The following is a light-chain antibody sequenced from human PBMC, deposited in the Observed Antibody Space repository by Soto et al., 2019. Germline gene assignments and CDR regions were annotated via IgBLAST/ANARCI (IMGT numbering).Light chain of an antibody. CDR2: DMS. J-gene: IGKJ1*01. CDR3: QQYGSSPT. CDR1: QSVSSNY. V-gene: IGKV3-20*01. Sequence: ETVLTQSPGTLSLSPGERATLSCRSSQSVSSNYSAWYQQTPGQAPRLLIYDMSSRATGIPDRFSGSGSGTDFTLTISRLEPEDFAMYYCQQYGSSPTFGQGTKVEIK.